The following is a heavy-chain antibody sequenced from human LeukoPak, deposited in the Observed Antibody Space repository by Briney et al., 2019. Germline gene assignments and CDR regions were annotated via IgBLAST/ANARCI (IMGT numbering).Heavy chain of an antibody. Sequence: SETLSLTCTVSGGSISSHYWSWIRQPPGKGLEWIGYIYYSGSTNYNPSLKSRVTISVDTSKNQFSLKLSSVTAADTAVYYCARVGDSSGYYQIDYWGQGTLVTVSS. V-gene: IGHV4-59*11. D-gene: IGHD3-22*01. J-gene: IGHJ4*02. CDR3: ARVGDSSGYYQIDY. CDR1: GGSISSHY. CDR2: IYYSGST.